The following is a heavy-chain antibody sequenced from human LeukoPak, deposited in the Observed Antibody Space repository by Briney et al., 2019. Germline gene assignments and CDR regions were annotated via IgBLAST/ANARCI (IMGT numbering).Heavy chain of an antibody. Sequence: PSETLSLTCAVYGGSFSGYYWSWIRQPPGKGLEWIGEINHSGSTNYNPSLKSRVTISVDTSKNQFSLKLSSVTAADTAVYYCARHARVHWFDPWGQGTLVTVSS. V-gene: IGHV4-34*01. CDR1: GGSFSGYY. CDR3: ARHARVHWFDP. J-gene: IGHJ5*02. CDR2: INHSGST.